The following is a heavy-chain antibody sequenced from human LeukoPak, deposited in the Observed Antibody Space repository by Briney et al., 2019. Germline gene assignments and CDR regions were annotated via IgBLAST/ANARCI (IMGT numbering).Heavy chain of an antibody. Sequence: ASVKVSCKASGGTFSSYAISWVRQAPGQGLEWMGGIIPIFGTANYAQKSQGRVTITTDESTSTAYMELSSLRSEDTAVYYCARVVYDILTGYYKGGFDYWGQGTLVTVSS. CDR1: GGTFSSYA. CDR2: IIPIFGTA. V-gene: IGHV1-69*05. J-gene: IGHJ4*02. CDR3: ARVVYDILTGYYKGGFDY. D-gene: IGHD3-9*01.